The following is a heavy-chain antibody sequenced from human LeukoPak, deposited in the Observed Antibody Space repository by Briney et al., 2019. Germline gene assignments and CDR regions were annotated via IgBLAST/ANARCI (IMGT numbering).Heavy chain of an antibody. CDR3: ARSRGYSYGPRQAFDI. CDR2: IYTSGST. V-gene: IGHV4-61*02. D-gene: IGHD5-18*01. Sequence: TSETLSLTCTVSGGSISSGSYYWSWIRQPARKGLEWIGRIYTSGSTNYNPSLKSRVTISVDTSKNQFSLKLSSVTAADTAVYYCARSRGYSYGPRQAFDIWGQGTMVTVSS. CDR1: GGSISSGSYY. J-gene: IGHJ3*02.